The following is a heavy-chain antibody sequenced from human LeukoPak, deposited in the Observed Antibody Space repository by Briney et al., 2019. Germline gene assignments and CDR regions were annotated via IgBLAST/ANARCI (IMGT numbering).Heavy chain of an antibody. Sequence: GGSLRLSCAASGFTFSTYTMNWVRQAPGKGLEWVSSISSSSSYIYYTDSVKGRFTISRDNAKNSLYLQMNSLRAEDTVVYYCARSSTTYYYDTSSHYWGQGTLVTVSS. J-gene: IGHJ4*02. D-gene: IGHD3-22*01. CDR1: GFTFSTYT. V-gene: IGHV3-21*01. CDR2: ISSSSSYI. CDR3: ARSSTTYYYDTSSHY.